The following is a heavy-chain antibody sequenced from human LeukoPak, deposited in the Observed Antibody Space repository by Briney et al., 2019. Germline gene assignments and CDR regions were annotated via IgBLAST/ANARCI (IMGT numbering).Heavy chain of an antibody. D-gene: IGHD6-13*01. J-gene: IGHJ1*01. V-gene: IGHV1-18*01. CDR2: ISAYNGNT. Sequence: ASVKVSCRASGYTFTSYGISWVRQAPGQGLEWMGWISAYNGNTNYAQKFQGRVTTTTDTSTSTAYMELRSLRSDDTAVYYCAQTARSSWSAEYFQHWGQGTLVTVSS. CDR1: GYTFTSYG. CDR3: AQTARSSWSAEYFQH.